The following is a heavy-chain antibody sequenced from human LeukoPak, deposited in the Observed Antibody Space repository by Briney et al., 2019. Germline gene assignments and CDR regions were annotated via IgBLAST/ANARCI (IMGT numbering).Heavy chain of an antibody. J-gene: IGHJ5*02. Sequence: GGSLRLSCAASGFTFSSYAMSWVRQAPGKGLEWVSAISGSGGSTYYADSVKGRFTISRDNSKNTLYLQMNSLRAEDTAVYYCAKDSVSCSSTSCYRWLDPWGQGTLVTVSS. CDR2: ISGSGGST. D-gene: IGHD2-2*02. CDR1: GFTFSSYA. CDR3: AKDSVSCSSTSCYRWLDP. V-gene: IGHV3-23*01.